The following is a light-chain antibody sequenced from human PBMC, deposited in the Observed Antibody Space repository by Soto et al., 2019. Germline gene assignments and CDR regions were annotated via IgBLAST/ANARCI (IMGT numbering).Light chain of an antibody. J-gene: IGLJ1*01. CDR1: ISDIETYNL. Sequence: QSALTQPASVSGSPGQSITISCTGTISDIETYNLVSWYQQYPGKAPKLLIYADSNRPSGVSDRFSGSKSVNTASLTIYGLQAEDAADYHCCSFAGRHTFVFGAGTKVTV. CDR3: CSFAGRHTFV. V-gene: IGLV2-23*01. CDR2: ADS.